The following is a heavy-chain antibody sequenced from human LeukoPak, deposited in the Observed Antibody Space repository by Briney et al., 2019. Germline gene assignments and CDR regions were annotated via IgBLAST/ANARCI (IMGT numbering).Heavy chain of an antibody. CDR1: AYTFTHYF. J-gene: IGHJ3*02. V-gene: IGHV1-2*02. Sequence: ASVKVSFKASAYTFTHYFIHCTRQPPWQGLEWMGWVGPKSGDTSYSQKLQGRVTVTRDTSISTAYMELSRLRSDDTAVYYCGINRLGKVVDIWGQGTMVTVSS. D-gene: IGHD7-27*01. CDR3: GINRLGKVVDI. CDR2: VGPKSGDT.